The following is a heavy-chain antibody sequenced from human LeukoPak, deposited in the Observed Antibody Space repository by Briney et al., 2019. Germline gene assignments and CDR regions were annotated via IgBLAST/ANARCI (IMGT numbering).Heavy chain of an antibody. V-gene: IGHV4-61*02. CDR1: GGSISSGSYY. CDR2: IYTSGST. D-gene: IGHD2-21*01. Sequence: SETQSLTCTVSGGSISSGSYYWSWIRQPAGKGLEWIGRIYTSGSTNYNPSLKSRVTISVDTSKNQFSLKLSSVTAADTAVYYCARGWIANRLYFDYWGQGTLVTVSS. J-gene: IGHJ4*02. CDR3: ARGWIANRLYFDY.